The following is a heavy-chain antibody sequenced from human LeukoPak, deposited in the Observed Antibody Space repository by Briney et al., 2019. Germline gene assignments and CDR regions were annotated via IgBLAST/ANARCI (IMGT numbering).Heavy chain of an antibody. CDR1: GFTFSSYW. D-gene: IGHD4-23*01. V-gene: IGHV3-74*01. Sequence: GGSLRLSCAASGFTFSSYWMNWVRQAPGKGLVWVSRIASDGSSSTYADSVKGRFSISRDNAKNTLYLQMNSLRVEDTAVYYCARGRPHGNDYWGQGTLVTVSS. CDR2: IASDGSSS. CDR3: ARGRPHGNDY. J-gene: IGHJ4*02.